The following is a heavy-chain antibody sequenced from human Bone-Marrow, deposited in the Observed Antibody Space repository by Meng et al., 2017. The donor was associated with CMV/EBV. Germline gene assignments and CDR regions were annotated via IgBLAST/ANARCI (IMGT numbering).Heavy chain of an antibody. J-gene: IGHJ4*02. CDR2: IFHRGST. Sequence: SETLSLTCTVSGGSITGSNYYWGWIRRPPGKGLEWIGSIFHRGSTYYNPSLKSRVTISVDTSKNQFPLKLSSATAADTAVYYCARGDYKGYFDYLGQGTLVTVSS. V-gene: IGHV4-39*01. CDR1: GGSITGSNYY. D-gene: IGHD4-11*01. CDR3: ARGDYKGYFDY.